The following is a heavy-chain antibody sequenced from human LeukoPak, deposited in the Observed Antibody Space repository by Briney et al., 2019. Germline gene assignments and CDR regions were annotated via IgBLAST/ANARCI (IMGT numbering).Heavy chain of an antibody. D-gene: IGHD2-2*01. J-gene: IGHJ5*02. CDR1: GFTFSSYA. CDR2: ISSNGGST. V-gene: IGHV3-64*01. Sequence: GGSLRLSCAASGFTFSSYAMHWVRQAPGKGLEYVSAISSNGGSTYYANSVKGRFTISRDNSKNTLYLQMGSLRAEDMAVYYCARGVTGRYCSSTSCHWRAWFDPWGQGTLVTVSS. CDR3: ARGVTGRYCSSTSCHWRAWFDP.